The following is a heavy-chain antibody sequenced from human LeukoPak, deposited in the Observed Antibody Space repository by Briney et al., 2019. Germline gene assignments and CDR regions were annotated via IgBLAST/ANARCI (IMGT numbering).Heavy chain of an antibody. CDR2: ISGSGGST. V-gene: IGHV3-23*01. J-gene: IGHJ6*03. CDR3: AREAPYQLLGWTVWYYYYYMDV. Sequence: PGGSLRLSCAASGFTFSSYAMSWVRQAPGKGLEWVSAISGSGGSTYYADSVKGRFTISRDNAKNSLYLQMNSLRAEDTAVYYCAREAPYQLLGWTVWYYYYYMDVWGKGTTVTVSS. CDR1: GFTFSSYA. D-gene: IGHD2-2*01.